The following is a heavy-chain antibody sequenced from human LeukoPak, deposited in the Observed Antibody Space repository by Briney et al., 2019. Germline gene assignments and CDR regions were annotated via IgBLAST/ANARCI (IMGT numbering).Heavy chain of an antibody. V-gene: IGHV3-21*01. Sequence: PGGSLRLSCAASGFTFSSYSMNWVRQAPGKGLEWVSSISSSSSYIYYADSVKGRFTISRDNAKNSLYLQMNSLRAEDTAVYYCARDPSSYYYDSSGQLNWFDHWGQRPLVTVSS. CDR3: ARDPSSYYYDSSGQLNWFDH. CDR1: GFTFSSYS. J-gene: IGHJ5*02. D-gene: IGHD3-22*01. CDR2: ISSSSSYI.